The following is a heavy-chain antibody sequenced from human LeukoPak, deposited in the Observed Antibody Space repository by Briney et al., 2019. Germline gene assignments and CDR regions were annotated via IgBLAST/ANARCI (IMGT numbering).Heavy chain of an antibody. CDR3: ARGESPDY. J-gene: IGHJ4*02. CDR1: GGSISSSSYY. D-gene: IGHD2/OR15-2a*01. V-gene: IGHV4-39*01. Sequence: SETLSLTCTVSGGSISSSSYYWGWIRQPPGKGLEWIGSSYYSGSTYYNPSLKSRVTMSVDTSKNQFSLKLSSVTAADTALYYCARGESPDYWGQGTLVTVSS. CDR2: SYYSGST.